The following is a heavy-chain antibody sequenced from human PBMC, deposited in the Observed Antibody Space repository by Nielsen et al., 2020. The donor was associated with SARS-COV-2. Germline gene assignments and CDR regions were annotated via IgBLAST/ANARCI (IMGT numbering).Heavy chain of an antibody. J-gene: IGHJ4*02. CDR1: GFTFSSYS. V-gene: IGHV3-48*04. CDR3: ARVVYYGSGSLDY. CDR2: ISSSSTI. Sequence: GESLKISCAASGFTFSSYSMNWVRQAPGKGLEWVSYISSSSTIYYADSVKGRFTISRDNAKNSLYLQMNSLRAEDTAVYYCARVVYYGSGSLDYWGQGTLVTVSS. D-gene: IGHD3-10*01.